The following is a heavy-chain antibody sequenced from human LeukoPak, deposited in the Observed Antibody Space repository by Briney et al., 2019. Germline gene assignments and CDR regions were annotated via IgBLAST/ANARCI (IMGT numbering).Heavy chain of an antibody. J-gene: IGHJ5*02. Sequence: SETLSLTCAVYGGSFSGYYWSWIRQPPGKGLEWIGEINHSGSTNYNPSLKSRVTISVDTSKNQLSLKLSSVTAADTAVYYCASRGGSGSYYNNWFDPWGQGTLVTVSS. CDR1: GGSFSGYY. CDR3: ASRGGSGSYYNNWFDP. D-gene: IGHD3-10*01. CDR2: INHSGST. V-gene: IGHV4-34*01.